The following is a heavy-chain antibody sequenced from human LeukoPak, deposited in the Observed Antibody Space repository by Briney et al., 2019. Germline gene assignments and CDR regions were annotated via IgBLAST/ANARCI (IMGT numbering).Heavy chain of an antibody. Sequence: ASVKVSCKASGYTFTGYYMHWVRQAPGQGLEWMGWINPNSGGTNYAQKFQGRVTMTRDTSISTAYMELSRLRSDDTAVYYCARGFEFLGYCSSTSCYDWFDPWGQGTLVTVSS. CDR3: ARGFEFLGYCSSTSCYDWFDP. CDR2: INPNSGGT. D-gene: IGHD2-2*01. V-gene: IGHV1-2*02. J-gene: IGHJ5*02. CDR1: GYTFTGYY.